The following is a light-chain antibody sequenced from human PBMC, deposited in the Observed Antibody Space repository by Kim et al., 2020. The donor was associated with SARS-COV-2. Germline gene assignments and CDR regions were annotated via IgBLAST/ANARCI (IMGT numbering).Light chain of an antibody. CDR2: KAS. CDR1: QSISSW. Sequence: DIQMTQSPSTLSASVGDRVTITCRASQSISSWLVWYQQKPGKAPKLLIYKASSLESGVPSRFSGSGSGTEFTLTISSLQPDDFATYYCQQYNSYGTFGQGTKVDIK. CDR3: QQYNSYGT. J-gene: IGKJ1*01. V-gene: IGKV1-5*03.